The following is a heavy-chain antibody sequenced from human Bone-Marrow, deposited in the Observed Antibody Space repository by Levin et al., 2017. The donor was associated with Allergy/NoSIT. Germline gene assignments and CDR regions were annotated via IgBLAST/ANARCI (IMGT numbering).Heavy chain of an antibody. V-gene: IGHV4-30-2*01. J-gene: IGHJ4*02. D-gene: IGHD2-2*02. CDR2: IYHTGTT. Sequence: SQTLSLTCDVSGDSIAKGGYSWSWVRQPPGKGLEWVGYIYHTGTTHYNPSLEGRLTLSVDTRKNQFSLSLTSVTAADTAVYYCATVRPYINHDFWGQGTLVTVSS. CDR3: ATVRPYINHDF. CDR1: GDSIAKGGYS.